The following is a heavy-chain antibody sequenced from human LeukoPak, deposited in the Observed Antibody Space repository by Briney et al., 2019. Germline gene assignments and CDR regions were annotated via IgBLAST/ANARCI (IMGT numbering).Heavy chain of an antibody. CDR2: IYYSGST. Sequence: SETLSLTCTVSGGSISSYYWNWIRQPPGKGLEWIGYIYYSGSTNYNPSLKSRVTISVDTSKNQFSLKLSSVTAADTAVYYCARGRGYCSSTSCPYYFDYWGQGTLVTVSS. CDR3: ARGRGYCSSTSCPYYFDY. J-gene: IGHJ4*02. D-gene: IGHD2-2*01. V-gene: IGHV4-59*12. CDR1: GGSISSYY.